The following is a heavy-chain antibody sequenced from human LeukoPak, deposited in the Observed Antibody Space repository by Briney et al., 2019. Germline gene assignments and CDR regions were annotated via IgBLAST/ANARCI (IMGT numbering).Heavy chain of an antibody. CDR1: GGSISSGSYY. J-gene: IGHJ3*02. CDR3: AKGPPSWYYAFDI. Sequence: SETLSLTCTVSGGSISSGSYYWSWIRQPAGKGLEWIGRIYTSGSTNYNPSLKSRVTISVDTSKNQFSLKLSSVTAADTAVYYCAKGPPSWYYAFDIWGQGTMVTVSS. D-gene: IGHD6-13*01. CDR2: IYTSGST. V-gene: IGHV4-61*02.